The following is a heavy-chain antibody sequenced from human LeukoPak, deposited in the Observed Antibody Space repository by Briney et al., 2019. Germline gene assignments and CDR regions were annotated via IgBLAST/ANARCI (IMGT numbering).Heavy chain of an antibody. CDR1: GYTFTSYG. CDR3: ARDLTPGYYDSSSGPHYFDY. J-gene: IGHJ4*02. V-gene: IGHV1-18*01. Sequence: ASVNVSCKASGYTFTSYGISWVRQAPGQGLEWMGWISAYNGNTNYAQKLQGRVTMTTDTSTSTAYMELRSLRSDDTAVYYCARDLTPGYYDSSSGPHYFDYWGQGTLVTVSS. CDR2: ISAYNGNT. D-gene: IGHD3-22*01.